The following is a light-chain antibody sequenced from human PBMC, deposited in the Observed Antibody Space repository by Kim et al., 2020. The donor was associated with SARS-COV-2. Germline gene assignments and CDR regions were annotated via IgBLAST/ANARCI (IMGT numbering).Light chain of an antibody. CDR3: GTWDTSLSAGV. Sequence: QSVLTQPPSVSAAPGQKVTISRSGSSSNIGNKYVSWYQQLPGTAPKLLIYDNDKRPSGIPDRFSGSKSGTSATLAITGLQTGDEADYYCGTWDTSLSAGVFGGGTQLTVL. J-gene: IGLJ2*01. CDR2: DND. V-gene: IGLV1-51*01. CDR1: SSNIGNKY.